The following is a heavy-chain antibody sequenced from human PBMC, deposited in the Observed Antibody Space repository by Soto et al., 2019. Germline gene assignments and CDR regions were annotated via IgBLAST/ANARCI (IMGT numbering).Heavy chain of an antibody. Sequence: GASVKVSCKASGYTFTGYYMHWVRQAPGQGLEWMGWINPNSGGTNYAQKFQGWVTMTRDTSISTAYMELSRLRSDGTAVYYCARGTYGSGSYYPERGSYYYGMDVWGQGTTVTVSS. D-gene: IGHD3-10*01. CDR2: INPNSGGT. J-gene: IGHJ6*02. CDR3: ARGTYGSGSYYPERGSYYYGMDV. CDR1: GYTFTGYY. V-gene: IGHV1-2*04.